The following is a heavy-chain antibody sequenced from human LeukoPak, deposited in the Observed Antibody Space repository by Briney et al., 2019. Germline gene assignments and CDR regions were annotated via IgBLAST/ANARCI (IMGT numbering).Heavy chain of an antibody. D-gene: IGHD1-26*01. CDR1: GFTVSSNY. CDR2: IYSGGST. V-gene: IGHV3-53*01. CDR3: ARDSGSYGFDY. J-gene: IGHJ4*02. Sequence: GGSLRLSCAASGFTVSSNYMSWVRQAPGKGLEWVSVIYSGGSTYYADPVKSRFTISRDNSKNTLYLQMNSLRAEDTAVYYCARDSGSYGFDYWGQGTLVTVSS.